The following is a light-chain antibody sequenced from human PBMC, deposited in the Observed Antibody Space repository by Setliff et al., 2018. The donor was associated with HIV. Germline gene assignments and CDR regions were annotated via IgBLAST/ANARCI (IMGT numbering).Light chain of an antibody. J-gene: IGLJ1*01. CDR2: EVS. CDR1: SSDVGGYNY. V-gene: IGLV2-8*01. CDR3: SSYAGSNNV. Sequence: SVLAQPPSASGSPGQSVTISCTGTSSDVGGYNYVSWYQQHPGKAPKLMIYEVSKRPSGVPDRFSGSKSGNTASLTVSGLQAEDEADYYCSSYAGSNNVFGTGTKVTV.